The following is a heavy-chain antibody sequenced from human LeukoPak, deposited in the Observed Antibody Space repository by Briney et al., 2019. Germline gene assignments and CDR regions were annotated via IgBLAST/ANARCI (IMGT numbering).Heavy chain of an antibody. Sequence: SETLSLTCTVSGGSISSGSFYWGWIRQPPGKGLEWIGNIYFSGTTYYNPSLKSRVTISIDRSKNQFSLKLTSVTAADTAVYYCARHGSGEYYLERWGQRTLVTVSS. V-gene: IGHV4-39*01. CDR3: ARHGSGEYYLER. J-gene: IGHJ4*02. CDR1: GGSISSGSFY. CDR2: IYFSGTT. D-gene: IGHD6-19*01.